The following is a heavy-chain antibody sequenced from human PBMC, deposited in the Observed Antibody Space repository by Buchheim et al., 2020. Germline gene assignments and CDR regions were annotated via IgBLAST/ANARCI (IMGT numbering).Heavy chain of an antibody. D-gene: IGHD2-21*02. J-gene: IGHJ6*02. CDR1: GGSISSGDYY. V-gene: IGHV4-30-4*01. CDR3: ARVSCGGDCYSLYYSYGMDF. CDR2: IYYSGST. Sequence: QVQLQESGPGLVKPSQTLSLTCTVSGGSISSGDYYWSWIRQPPGKGLEWIGYIYYSGSTYYNPSLKSRVTISVDTSKNQFSRKLSSGTAADTAVYYCARVSCGGDCYSLYYSYGMDFWGQGTT.